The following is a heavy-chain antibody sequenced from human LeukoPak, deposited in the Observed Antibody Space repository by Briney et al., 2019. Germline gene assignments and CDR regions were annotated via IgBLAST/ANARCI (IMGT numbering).Heavy chain of an antibody. CDR3: AKGVSSGYYREHFDY. CDR2: ISWNSGSI. D-gene: IGHD3-22*01. Sequence: PGGSLRLSCAASGFTFDDYAMHWVRQAPGKCLEWVSGISWNSGSIGYADSVKGRFTISRDNAKNSLYLQMNSLRAEDMALYYCAKGVSSGYYREHFDYWGQGTLVTVSS. J-gene: IGHJ4*02. CDR1: GFTFDDYA. V-gene: IGHV3-9*03.